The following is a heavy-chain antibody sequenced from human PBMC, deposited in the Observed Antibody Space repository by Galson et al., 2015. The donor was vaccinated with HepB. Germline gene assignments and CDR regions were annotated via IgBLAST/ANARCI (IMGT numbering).Heavy chain of an antibody. D-gene: IGHD4-17*01. J-gene: IGHJ6*03. CDR1: GGSFSGFF. CDR2: INHSGIT. CDR3: ARGDSGDSYYMDV. Sequence: ETLSLTCAVNGGSFSGFFWAWIRQPPGKGLEWIGEINHSGITNYNPSLKSRVTISVDTSKNQFSLKLNSVTAADTAVYFCARGDSGDSYYMDVWGKGTTVTVS. V-gene: IGHV4-34*01.